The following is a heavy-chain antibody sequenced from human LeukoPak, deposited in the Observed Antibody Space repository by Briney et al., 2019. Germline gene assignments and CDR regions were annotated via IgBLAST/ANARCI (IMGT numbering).Heavy chain of an antibody. CDR1: GDTFSSYA. CDR3: ARLTLDIREQQGEQSFDY. J-gene: IGHJ4*02. V-gene: IGHV1-69*13. CDR2: IIPIFGTA. Sequence: GASVKVSCKASGDTFSSYAISWVRQAPGQGLEWMGGIIPIFGTANYAQKFQGRATITADESTSTAYMELSSLRSEDTAVYYCARLTLDIREQQGEQSFDYWGQGTLVTVSS. D-gene: IGHD6-13*01.